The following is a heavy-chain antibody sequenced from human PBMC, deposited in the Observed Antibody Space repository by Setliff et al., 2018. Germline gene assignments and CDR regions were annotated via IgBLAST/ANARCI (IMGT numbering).Heavy chain of an antibody. Sequence: ASVKVSCKASGYTFTSYDINWMRQASGQGLEWMGWMNPNSGNTGSTQKFQGRVTITRDASASTAYMELSSLRSEDTAVYYCARRVRIAVLDLYYFEYWGQGTLVTVSS. CDR3: ARRVRIAVLDLYYFEY. V-gene: IGHV1-8*03. CDR1: GYTFTSYD. J-gene: IGHJ4*02. CDR2: MNPNSGNT. D-gene: IGHD6-19*01.